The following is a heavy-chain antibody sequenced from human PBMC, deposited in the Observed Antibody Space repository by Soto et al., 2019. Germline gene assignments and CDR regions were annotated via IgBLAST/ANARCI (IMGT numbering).Heavy chain of an antibody. CDR3: ARGGGYDSFDY. V-gene: IGHV4-30-2*01. CDR2: ISHLEST. Sequence: QLQLQESGSGLVKTSETLSLTCTXXXXSISYGXXXXXXXXXXXXXXLEWIGYISHLESTYFHPSFKSRLTMSIDRTRNQFSLKLSSVTAADMAVYYCARGGGYDSFDYWGQGVLVTVSS. J-gene: IGHJ4*02. CDR1: XXSISYGXXX. D-gene: IGHD5-12*01.